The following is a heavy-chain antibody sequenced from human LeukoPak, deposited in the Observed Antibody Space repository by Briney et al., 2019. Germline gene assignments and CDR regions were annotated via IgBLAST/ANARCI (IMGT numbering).Heavy chain of an antibody. D-gene: IGHD3-10*01. V-gene: IGHV4-59*01. Sequence: SETLSLTCTVSGGSISSYYWSWIRQPPGKGLEWIGYIYYSGSTNYNPSLKSRVTISVDTSKNQFSLKLSSVTAADTAVYYCARDPGSGSYSRLFDYWGQGTLVTVSS. CDR2: IYYSGST. J-gene: IGHJ4*02. CDR1: GGSISSYY. CDR3: ARDPGSGSYSRLFDY.